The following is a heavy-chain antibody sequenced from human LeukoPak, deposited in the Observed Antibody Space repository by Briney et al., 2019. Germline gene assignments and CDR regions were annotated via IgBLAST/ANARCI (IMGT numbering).Heavy chain of an antibody. J-gene: IGHJ5*02. Sequence: SETLSLTCTVSGGSISSYYWSWIRQPPGKGLEWIGYIYYSGSTNYNPSLKSRVTISVDTSKNQFSLKLSSVTAADTAVYYCARDGYYYGSGFDPWGQGTLVTVSS. V-gene: IGHV4-59*01. D-gene: IGHD3-10*01. CDR3: ARDGYYYGSGFDP. CDR1: GGSISSYY. CDR2: IYYSGST.